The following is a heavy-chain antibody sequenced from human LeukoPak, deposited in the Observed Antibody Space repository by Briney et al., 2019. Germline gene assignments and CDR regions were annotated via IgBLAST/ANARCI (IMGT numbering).Heavy chain of an antibody. Sequence: SETLSLTCAVYGGSFSGHYWSWIRQPPGKGLEWIGEINHSGSTNYNPSLKSRVTISVDTSKNQFSLKLSSVTAADTAVYYCARGHGYYYYGMDVWGKGTTVTVSS. CDR3: ARGHGYYYYGMDV. CDR2: INHSGST. V-gene: IGHV4-34*01. CDR1: GGSFSGHY. J-gene: IGHJ6*04.